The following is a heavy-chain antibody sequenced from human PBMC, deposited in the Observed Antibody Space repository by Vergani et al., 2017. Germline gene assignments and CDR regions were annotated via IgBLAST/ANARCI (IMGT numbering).Heavy chain of an antibody. Sequence: QVQLVASGGGVVQPGRSLRLSCAASGFTFSSYGMHWVRQAPGKGLEWVAVIWYDGSNKYYADSVKGRFTISRDNSKNTLYLQMNSLRAEDTAVYYCARAGGGFGVVITDNWFDPWGQGTLVTVSS. CDR3: ARAGGGFGVVITDNWFDP. V-gene: IGHV3-33*01. CDR1: GFTFSSYG. D-gene: IGHD3-3*01. J-gene: IGHJ5*02. CDR2: IWYDGSNK.